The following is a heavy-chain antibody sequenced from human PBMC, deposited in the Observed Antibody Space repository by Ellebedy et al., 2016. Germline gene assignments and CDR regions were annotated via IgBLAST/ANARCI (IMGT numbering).Heavy chain of an antibody. D-gene: IGHD3-3*01. CDR2: IYPGDSDT. V-gene: IGHV5-51*01. J-gene: IGHJ4*02. CDR3: ARHESITIFGVVIHPDY. CDR1: GYSFPSYW. Sequence: GESLKISXKGSGYSFPSYWIGWVRQMPGKGLEWMGIIYPGDSDTRYSPSFQGQVTISADKSISTAYLQWSSLKASDTAMYYCARHESITIFGVVIHPDYWGQGTLVTVSS.